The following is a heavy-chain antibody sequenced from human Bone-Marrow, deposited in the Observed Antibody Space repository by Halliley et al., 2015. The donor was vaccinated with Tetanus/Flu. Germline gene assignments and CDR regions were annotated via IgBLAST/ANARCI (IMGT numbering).Heavy chain of an antibody. J-gene: IGHJ5*02. D-gene: IGHD3-16*01. Sequence: SLRLSCAASGFSFGYYAMHWVRQAPGKGLEWVALISYDGSNTYYADSVKGRFTISRGNSKNTLSLRMNNLRADDAALYYCAKAADWDYGYWFDHWGQGILVTVSS. CDR2: ISYDGSNT. CDR1: GFSFGYYA. V-gene: IGHV3-30*18. CDR3: AKAADWDYGYWFDH.